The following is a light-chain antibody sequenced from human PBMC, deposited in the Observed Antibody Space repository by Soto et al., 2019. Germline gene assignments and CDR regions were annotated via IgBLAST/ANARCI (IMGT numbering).Light chain of an antibody. CDR3: QQYSSYPLT. V-gene: IGKV1-5*01. Sequence: IQMTQSPSTLSVSVGDRVTITCRASESINGWLAWYQQKPGKAPKILIYDASKLERGVPSRLSGSGSGAEFTLTISSLQPDDLATYYCQQYSSYPLTFGGGTKVDIK. CDR2: DAS. J-gene: IGKJ4*01. CDR1: ESINGW.